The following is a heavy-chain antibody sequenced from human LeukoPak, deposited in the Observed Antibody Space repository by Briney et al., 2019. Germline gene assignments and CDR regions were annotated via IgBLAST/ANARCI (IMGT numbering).Heavy chain of an antibody. J-gene: IGHJ5*02. CDR1: GYTFTSYD. CDR2: MNPNSGNT. D-gene: IGHD3-3*01. CDR3: ARGGYDFWSGYSNHNWFDP. V-gene: IGHV1-8*01. Sequence: ASVKVSCKASGYTFTSYDINWVRQATGQGLEWMGWMNPNSGNTGYAQKFQGRATMTRNTSISTAYMELSSLRSEDTAVYYCARGGYDFWSGYSNHNWFDPWGQGTLVTVSS.